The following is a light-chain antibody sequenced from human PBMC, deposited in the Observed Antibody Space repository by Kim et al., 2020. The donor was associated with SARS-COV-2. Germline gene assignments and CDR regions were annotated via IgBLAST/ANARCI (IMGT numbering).Light chain of an antibody. J-gene: IGLJ3*02. Sequence: SYELTQPPSVSVAPGKTATITCGGTNIGSKSVHWYQQRPGQAPVLVIYYDTDRPSGIPERFSGSNSENMATLTISGVEVGDEADYYCQIWDSASYHFWVFGGGTKLTVL. CDR1: NIGSKS. CDR3: QIWDSASYHFWV. CDR2: YDT. V-gene: IGLV3-21*04.